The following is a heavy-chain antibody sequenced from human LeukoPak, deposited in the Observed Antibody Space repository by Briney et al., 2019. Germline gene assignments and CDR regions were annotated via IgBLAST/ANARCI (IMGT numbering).Heavy chain of an antibody. CDR3: VTDDSDILGSGDYFDY. J-gene: IGHJ4*02. CDR1: GFTFDDYA. D-gene: IGHD3-10*01. V-gene: IGHV3-15*01. Sequence: PGGSLRLSCAASGFTFDDYAMHWVRQAPGKGLEWVGRIKSKTDGGASNYAAPVKGRFTISRDDSINTLYLQMDSLKIEDTGLYYCVTDDSDILGSGDYFDYWGQGTLVTVSS. CDR2: IKSKTDGGAS.